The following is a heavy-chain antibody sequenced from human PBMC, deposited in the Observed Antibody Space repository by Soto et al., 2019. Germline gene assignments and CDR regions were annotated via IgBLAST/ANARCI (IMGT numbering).Heavy chain of an antibody. J-gene: IGHJ4*02. CDR1: GFTFSSYA. CDR3: AKHYDSSGYYIHDY. V-gene: IGHV3-23*01. D-gene: IGHD3-22*01. Sequence: GGSLILSCAASGFTFSSYAMSWVRQAPGKGLEWVSAISGSGGSTYYADSVKGRFTISRDNSKNTLYLQMNSLRAEDTAVYYCAKHYDSSGYYIHDYWGQGTLVTVSS. CDR2: ISGSGGST.